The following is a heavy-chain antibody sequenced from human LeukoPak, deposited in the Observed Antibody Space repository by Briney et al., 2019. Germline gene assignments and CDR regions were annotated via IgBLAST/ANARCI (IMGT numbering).Heavy chain of an antibody. Sequence: PGGSLRLSCGASGFSFSSYWMSWVRQAPGKGLEWVANIKQDGSENYYVDSVKGRFTISRDNAKNSLYLQMNSLRAEDTAVYYCAGRSSYPGVGYWGQGTLVTVSS. CDR1: GFSFSSYW. CDR3: AGRSSYPGVGY. D-gene: IGHD4-17*01. J-gene: IGHJ4*02. V-gene: IGHV3-7*02. CDR2: IKQDGSEN.